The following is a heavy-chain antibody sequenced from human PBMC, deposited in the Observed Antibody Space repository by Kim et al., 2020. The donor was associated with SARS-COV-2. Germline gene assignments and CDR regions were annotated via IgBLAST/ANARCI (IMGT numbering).Heavy chain of an antibody. J-gene: IGHJ4*02. V-gene: IGHV4-39*01. Sequence: PSLKSRVTISIDTSKNQFSLKLSSVTAADTAVYFCARLSVVVAATQGFDYWGQGTLVTVSS. D-gene: IGHD2-15*01. CDR3: ARLSVVVAATQGFDY.